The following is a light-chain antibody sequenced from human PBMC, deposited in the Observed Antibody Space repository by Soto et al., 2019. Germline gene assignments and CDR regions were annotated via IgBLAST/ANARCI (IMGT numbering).Light chain of an antibody. V-gene: IGLV8-61*01. CDR2: STT. Sequence: QTVVTQESSFSVSPGGTVTLTCGLISGSVSTAHNPNWYQQTPGQAPRTLIYSTTTRSSGVPDRFSGSILGNRAALTITGAQADDESDYYCALFMGNGISVFGTGTKVTVL. CDR1: SGSVSTAHN. CDR3: ALFMGNGISV. J-gene: IGLJ1*01.